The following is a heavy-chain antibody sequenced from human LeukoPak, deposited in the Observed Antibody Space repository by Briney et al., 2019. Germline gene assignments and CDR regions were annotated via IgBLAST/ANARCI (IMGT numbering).Heavy chain of an antibody. V-gene: IGHV3-66*04. CDR2: IYPGGTT. J-gene: IGHJ4*02. D-gene: IGHD5-12*01. Sequence: GGSLRLSCAASGFTVGSNYTGWVRQAPGKGLEWVSVIYPGGTTYYPDSVKGRFTISRDNSKNTLFLQMDSLRAEDTAVYYCARLAVAYFDSWGQGTLVSVSS. CDR3: ARLAVAYFDS. CDR1: GFTVGSNY.